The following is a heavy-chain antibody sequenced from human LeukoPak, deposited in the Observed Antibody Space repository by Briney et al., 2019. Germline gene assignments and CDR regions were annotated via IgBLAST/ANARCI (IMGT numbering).Heavy chain of an antibody. D-gene: IGHD6-13*01. Sequence: SETLSLTCIVSGGSISSNHWSWIWQPPGKGLEWIGYMSKSGSINYNPSLQSRVTILVDTSKNQFSLKLMSATAADTAVKYCARHKGSSTWYPFDYWGQGTLVTVSS. CDR1: GGSISSNH. CDR3: ARHKGSSTWYPFDY. V-gene: IGHV4-59*08. J-gene: IGHJ4*02. CDR2: MSKSGSI.